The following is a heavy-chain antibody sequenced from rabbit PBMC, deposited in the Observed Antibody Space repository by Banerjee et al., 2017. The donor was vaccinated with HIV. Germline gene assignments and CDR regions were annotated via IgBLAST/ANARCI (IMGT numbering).Heavy chain of an antibody. CDR3: ARDLAGVIGWNFNF. Sequence: QEQLVESGGGLVQPGGSLKLTCTASGFDFSNYYMSWVRQAPGKGLEWIACINTNSGNAVYASWAKGRFTISKTSSTTVTLQMTSLTAADTATYFCARDLAGVIGWNFNFWGPGTLVTVS. CDR2: INTNSGNA. D-gene: IGHD4-1*01. CDR1: GFDFSNYYM. J-gene: IGHJ4*01. V-gene: IGHV1S45*01.